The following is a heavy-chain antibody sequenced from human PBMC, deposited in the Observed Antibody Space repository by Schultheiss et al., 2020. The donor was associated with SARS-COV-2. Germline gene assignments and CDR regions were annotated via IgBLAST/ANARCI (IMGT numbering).Heavy chain of an antibody. V-gene: IGHV4-61*01. D-gene: IGHD6-13*01. Sequence: SETLSLTCTVSGGSVSSGSYYWSWIRQPPGKGLEWIGYIYYSGSTNYNPSLKSRVTISVDTSKNQFSLKLSSVTAADTAVYHCARDLNPHYSSSWYGGFDYWGQGTLVTVSS. J-gene: IGHJ4*02. CDR3: ARDLNPHYSSSWYGGFDY. CDR1: GGSVSSGSYY. CDR2: IYYSGST.